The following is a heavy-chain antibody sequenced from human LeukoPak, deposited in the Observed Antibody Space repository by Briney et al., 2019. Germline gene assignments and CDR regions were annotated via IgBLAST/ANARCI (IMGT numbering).Heavy chain of an antibody. D-gene: IGHD3-9*01. CDR3: ARENHYDILTGYYDY. J-gene: IGHJ4*02. CDR2: IKQDGSEK. Sequence: PGGSLRLSCAASGFTFSSYWMSWVRQAPGKGLEWVANIKQDGSEKYYVDSVKGRFTISRDNAKNSLYLQMNSLRAEDTAVYYCARENHYDILTGYYDYWGQGTLVTVSS. V-gene: IGHV3-7*04. CDR1: GFTFSSYW.